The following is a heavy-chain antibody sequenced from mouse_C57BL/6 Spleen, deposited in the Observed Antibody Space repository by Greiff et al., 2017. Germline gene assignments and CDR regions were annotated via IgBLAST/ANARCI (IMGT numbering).Heavy chain of an antibody. Sequence: VQLQQSDAELVKPGASVKISCKVSGYTFTDHTIHWMKQRPEQGLEWIGYIYPRDGSTKYNEKFKGKATLTADKSSSTAYLQLNSLTSEDSAVYFCARGDDLLRYYFDDWGQGTTLTVSS. CDR3: ARGDDLLRYYFDD. D-gene: IGHD1-1*01. V-gene: IGHV1-78*01. CDR2: IYPRDGST. CDR1: GYTFTDHT. J-gene: IGHJ2*01.